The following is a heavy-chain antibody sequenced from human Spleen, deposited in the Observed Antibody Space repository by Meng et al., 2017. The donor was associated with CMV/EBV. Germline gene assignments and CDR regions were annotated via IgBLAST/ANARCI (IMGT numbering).Heavy chain of an antibody. CDR1: GGTFSNYA. D-gene: IGHD2-2*01. J-gene: IGHJ6*02. CDR2: IIPIFGTI. Sequence: SVKVSCKASGGTFSNYAISWVRQAPGQGLEWMGGIIPIFGTINYARKFQGRVTITTDESTGTAHMELSSLRSEDTAVFYCARDWGPVGHCSSIGCPGGFYYGMDVWGQGTTVTVSS. V-gene: IGHV1-69*05. CDR3: ARDWGPVGHCSSIGCPGGFYYGMDV.